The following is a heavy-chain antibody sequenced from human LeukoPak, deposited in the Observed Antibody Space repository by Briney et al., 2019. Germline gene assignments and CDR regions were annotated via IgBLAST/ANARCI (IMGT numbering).Heavy chain of an antibody. CDR3: ARFIAARCYFDY. CDR2: IIPIFGTA. Sequence: SVKVSCKASGGTFSSYAISWVRQAPGQGLEWMGGIIPIFGTANYAQKFQGRVTITADESTSTAYMELSSLRSEDTAVYYCARFIAARCYFDYWGQGTLVTVSS. CDR1: GGTFSSYA. J-gene: IGHJ4*02. V-gene: IGHV1-69*01. D-gene: IGHD6-6*01.